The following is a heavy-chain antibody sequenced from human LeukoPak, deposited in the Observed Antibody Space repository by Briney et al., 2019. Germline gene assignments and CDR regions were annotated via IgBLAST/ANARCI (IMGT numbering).Heavy chain of an antibody. J-gene: IGHJ4*02. Sequence: PGVSLRLSCAASGFTFSSHSMNWVRQAPGKGLEWLSYISTSSGTIYYADSVKGRFTISRDNAKNSLYLQMNSLRDEDTAVYYCARDLYIVATRGDYWGQGTLVTVSS. V-gene: IGHV3-48*02. CDR1: GFTFSSHS. CDR3: ARDLYIVATRGDY. CDR2: ISTSSGTI. D-gene: IGHD5-12*01.